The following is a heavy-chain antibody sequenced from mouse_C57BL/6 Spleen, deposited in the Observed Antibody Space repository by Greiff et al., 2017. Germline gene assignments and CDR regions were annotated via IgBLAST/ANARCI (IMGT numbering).Heavy chain of an antibody. CDR3: ARPGSTGFDY. V-gene: IGHV1-82*01. CDR1: GYAFSSSW. Sequence: QVQLQQSGPELVKPGASVKISCKASGYAFSSSWMNWVKQRPGKGLEWIGRIYPGDGDTNYNGKFKGKATLTADKSSSTAYMQLSSLTSEDSAVYFCARPGSTGFDYWGQGTTLTVSS. J-gene: IGHJ2*01. D-gene: IGHD1-1*01. CDR2: IYPGDGDT.